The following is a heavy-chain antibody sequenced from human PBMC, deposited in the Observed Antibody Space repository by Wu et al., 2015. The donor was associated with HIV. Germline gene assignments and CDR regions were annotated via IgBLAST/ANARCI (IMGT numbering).Heavy chain of an antibody. CDR3: AREQPVREMATVPRAFDL. CDR1: GGTFSSYA. CDR2: IIPIFGTT. J-gene: IGHJ3*01. Sequence: QVQLVQSGAEVKKPGSSVKVSCKASGGTFSSYAISWVRQAPGQGLEWMGGIIPIFGTTNYAQKFQGRVSIITDDVTGTVYMELKGLTSEDTAVYFCAREQPVREMATVPRAFDLWGQGTMVIVSS. V-gene: IGHV1-69*05. D-gene: IGHD5-24*01.